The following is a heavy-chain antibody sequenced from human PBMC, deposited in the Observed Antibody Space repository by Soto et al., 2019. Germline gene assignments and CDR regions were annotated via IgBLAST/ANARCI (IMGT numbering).Heavy chain of an antibody. D-gene: IGHD1-26*01. Sequence: ASVKVSCKASGYTFTGYYMHWVRQAPGQGLEWMGWINPNSGGTNYAQKFQGWVTMTRDTSISTAYMELSRLRSDDTAVYYCARIESGANKYGMDVWGQGTTVTVSS. J-gene: IGHJ6*02. CDR2: INPNSGGT. CDR1: GYTFTGYY. CDR3: ARIESGANKYGMDV. V-gene: IGHV1-2*04.